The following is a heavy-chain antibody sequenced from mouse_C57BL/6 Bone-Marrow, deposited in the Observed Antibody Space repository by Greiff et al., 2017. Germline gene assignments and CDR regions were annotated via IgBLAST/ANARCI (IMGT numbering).Heavy chain of an antibody. Sequence: QVQLKQPGAELVRPGTSVKLSCKASGYTFTSYWMHWVKQRPGQGLEWIGVIDPSDSYTNYNQKFKGKAALTVDSASITAYMQLSSLTSEDAAVYYCARFYGSIYWYFDVWGTGTTVTVSS. CDR3: ARFYGSIYWYFDV. CDR2: IDPSDSYT. CDR1: GYTFTSYW. V-gene: IGHV1-59*01. J-gene: IGHJ1*03. D-gene: IGHD1-1*01.